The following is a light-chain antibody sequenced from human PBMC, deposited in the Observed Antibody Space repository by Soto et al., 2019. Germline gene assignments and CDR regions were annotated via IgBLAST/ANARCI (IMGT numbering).Light chain of an antibody. V-gene: IGLV2-8*01. CDR1: SSDVGRYNY. Sequence: QSALTQPPSASGSPGQSVTISCTGTSSDVGRYNYVSWYQQHPGKAPKLMIYEVSKRPSGVPDRFSGSKSGNTASLTVSGLQAEDEADYYCSSYAGSNNVVFGGGTKPTVL. CDR2: EVS. J-gene: IGLJ2*01. CDR3: SSYAGSNNVV.